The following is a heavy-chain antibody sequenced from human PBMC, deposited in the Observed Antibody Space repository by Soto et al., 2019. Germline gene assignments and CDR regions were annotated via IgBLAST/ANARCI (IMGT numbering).Heavy chain of an antibody. Sequence: SETLSVTCAVSGASINSNYWWSWVRQSPGKGLEWIGEIYQSGSINYNPSLKSRVTMSVDKSKNQFSLKLSSVTAADTAIYYCAAGSPSYYTNWFDPWGQGTLVTVS. D-gene: IGHD3-10*01. CDR2: IYQSGSI. CDR3: AAGSPSYYTNWFDP. CDR1: GASINSNYW. V-gene: IGHV4-4*02. J-gene: IGHJ5*02.